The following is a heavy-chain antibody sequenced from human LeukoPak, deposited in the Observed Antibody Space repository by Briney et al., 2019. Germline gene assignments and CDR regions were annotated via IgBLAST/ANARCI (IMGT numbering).Heavy chain of an antibody. Sequence: GASVKVSCKASGGTFSSYAISWVRQAPGQGLEWMGGIIPIFGTANYAQKFQGRVTITTDESTSTAYMELSSLRSEDTAVYYCAGRVQCELLRGFDYWGQGTLVTVSS. CDR3: AGRVQCELLRGFDY. CDR1: GGTFSSYA. V-gene: IGHV1-69*05. J-gene: IGHJ4*02. CDR2: IIPIFGTA. D-gene: IGHD1-26*01.